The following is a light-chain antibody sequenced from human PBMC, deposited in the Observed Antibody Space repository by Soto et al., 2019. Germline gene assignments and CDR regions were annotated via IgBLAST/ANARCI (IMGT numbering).Light chain of an antibody. V-gene: IGLV2-14*03. CDR2: DVS. CDR1: SGDVGGHNS. CDR3: TSYTTISTPVIFGAVV. Sequence: QSALTQPASVSGSPGQSITISCTGTSGDVGGHNSVSWYQQYPGKAPKLMIYDVSLRPSGVSNRFSGSKSGNTASLTISGLQAEDEADYYCTSYTTISTPVIFGAVVFGGGTKLTVL. J-gene: IGLJ2*01.